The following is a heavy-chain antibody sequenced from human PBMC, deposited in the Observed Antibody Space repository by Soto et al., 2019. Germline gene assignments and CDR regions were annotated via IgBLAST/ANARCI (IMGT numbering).Heavy chain of an antibody. Sequence: PGGSLRLSCAASRFTFSTYEMHWVRQAPGKGLEWVSYISSSGSTVYYADSVRGRFTISRDNTRNSLYLQMNSLRDEDTALYYCVRYCSTTLCNGVATRTFDYWGQGTLVTV. CDR2: ISSSGSTV. J-gene: IGHJ4*02. V-gene: IGHV3-48*03. CDR1: RFTFSTYE. CDR3: VRYCSTTLCNGVATRTFDY. D-gene: IGHD2-2*01.